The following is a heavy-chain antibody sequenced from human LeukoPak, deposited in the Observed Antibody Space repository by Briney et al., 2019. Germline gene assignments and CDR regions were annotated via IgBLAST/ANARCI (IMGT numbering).Heavy chain of an antibody. V-gene: IGHV4-59*08. D-gene: IGHD5-24*01. CDR3: ARGARAGYNLEPFDY. J-gene: IGHJ4*02. CDR2: IYYSGST. CDR1: GGSMSSYY. Sequence: PSETLSLTCTDSGGSMSSYYWSWIRQPPAKGLEWIGYIYYSGSTKYNPSLKSRVTISVDTSKNQFSLKLSSVTAADTAVYYCARGARAGYNLEPFDYWGQGTLVTVSS.